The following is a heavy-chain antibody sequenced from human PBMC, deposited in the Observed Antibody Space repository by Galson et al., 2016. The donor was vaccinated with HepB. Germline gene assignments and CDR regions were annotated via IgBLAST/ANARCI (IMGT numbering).Heavy chain of an antibody. V-gene: IGHV3-30-3*01. CDR1: GFTFSTYA. CDR2: ISFDGSNK. Sequence: SLRLSCAASGFTFSTYAMHWVRQAPGKGLEWVAGISFDGSNKYYADSVKGRFTISRDNSKITLYLQMNSLRPEDTAVHYCARSKGYFYYAMDVWGQGTTVTVSS. J-gene: IGHJ6*02. CDR3: ARSKGYFYYAMDV.